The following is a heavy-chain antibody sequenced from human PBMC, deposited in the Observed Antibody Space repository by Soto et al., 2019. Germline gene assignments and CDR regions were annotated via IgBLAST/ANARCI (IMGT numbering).Heavy chain of an antibody. V-gene: IGHV4-30-4*01. D-gene: IGHD3-10*01. J-gene: IGHJ6*02. CDR2: IYYSGST. CDR1: GGSISSGDYY. CDR3: AREIMVRGLYYYYGMDV. Sequence: SETLSLTCTVSGGSISSGDYYWSWIRQPPGKGLEWIGYIYYSGSTYYTPSLKSRVTISVDTSKNQFSLKLSSVTAADTAVYYCAREIMVRGLYYYYGMDVWGQGTTVTVSS.